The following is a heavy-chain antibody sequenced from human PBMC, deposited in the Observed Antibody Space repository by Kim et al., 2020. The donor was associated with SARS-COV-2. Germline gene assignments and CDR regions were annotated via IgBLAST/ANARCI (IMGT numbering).Heavy chain of an antibody. D-gene: IGHD3-3*01. Sequence: GGSLRLSCAASGFTFDTYAMNWVRQAPGKGLEWVSFISSGSSNIYYGDSVEGRFTTSRDNAQRSLYLQMNSLRPADTAVYYCVREERGRSTVFGVLPNWFDSWGQGTLVTVSS. CDR3: VREERGRSTVFGVLPNWFDS. CDR2: ISSGSSNI. V-gene: IGHV3-21*01. CDR1: GFTFDTYA. J-gene: IGHJ5*01.